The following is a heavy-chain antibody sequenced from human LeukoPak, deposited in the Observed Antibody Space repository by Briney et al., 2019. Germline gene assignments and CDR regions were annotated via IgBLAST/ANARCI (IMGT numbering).Heavy chain of an antibody. Sequence: TGGSLRLSCAASGFTFSSYWMSWVRQAPGKGLEWVANIKQDGSEKYYVDSVKGRFTISRDNAKNTLYLQMNSLRAEDTALYYCARARNDYDSNGFSLLDYWGQGTLVTVSS. CDR2: IKQDGSEK. CDR1: GFTFSSYW. CDR3: ARARNDYDSNGFSLLDY. J-gene: IGHJ4*02. V-gene: IGHV3-7*05. D-gene: IGHD3-22*01.